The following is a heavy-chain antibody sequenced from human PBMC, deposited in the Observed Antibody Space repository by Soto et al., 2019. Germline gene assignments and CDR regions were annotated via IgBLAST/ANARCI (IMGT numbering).Heavy chain of an antibody. CDR3: ARIPNFYDSAGYFDAFDI. V-gene: IGHV3-48*02. J-gene: IGHJ3*02. CDR1: GFPFSSHS. Sequence: GGSLRLSCAASGFPFSSHSMSWVRQAPGKGLEWVSYTSGTGGTIKYADSVKGRFTIFRDNAKNSLYLQMNSLRDEDTAVYYCARIPNFYDSAGYFDAFDIWGQGTLVTVS. D-gene: IGHD3-22*01. CDR2: TSGTGGTI.